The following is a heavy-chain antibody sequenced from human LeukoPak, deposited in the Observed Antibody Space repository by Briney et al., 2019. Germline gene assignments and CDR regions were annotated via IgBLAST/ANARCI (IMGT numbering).Heavy chain of an antibody. V-gene: IGHV3-30-3*01. CDR1: GFTFSSYA. D-gene: IGHD2-2*01. Sequence: GGSLRLSCAASGFTFSSYAMHWVRQAPGKGLEWMAVISYDGSNKYYADSVKGRFTISRDNSKNTPYLQMNSLRAEDTAVYYCAKDVPAAYFDYWGQGTLVTVSS. CDR2: ISYDGSNK. CDR3: AKDVPAAYFDY. J-gene: IGHJ4*02.